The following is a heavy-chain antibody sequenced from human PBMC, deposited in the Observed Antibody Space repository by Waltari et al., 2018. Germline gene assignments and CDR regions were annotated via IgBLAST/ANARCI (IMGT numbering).Heavy chain of an antibody. J-gene: IGHJ5*02. D-gene: IGHD1-1*01. CDR2: IYHSGST. CDR1: GGSISSGGYS. CDR3: ARVGTTEGNWFDP. V-gene: IGHV4-30-2*01. Sequence: QLQLQESGSGLVKPSQTLSLTCAVSGGSISSGGYSWSWIRQPPGKGLEWIGYIYHSGSTYYNPSLKSRVTISVDRSKNQFSLKLSSVTAADTAMYYCARVGTTEGNWFDPWGQGTLVTVSS.